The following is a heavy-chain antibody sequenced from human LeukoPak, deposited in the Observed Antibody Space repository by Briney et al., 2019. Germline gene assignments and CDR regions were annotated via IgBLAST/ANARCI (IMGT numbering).Heavy chain of an antibody. CDR2: ISGTGSST. Sequence: GGSLRLSCAASGFTFSSYVMSWVRQAPGKGLEWVSAISGTGSSTYYADSMKGRFTLSRDNSKKTLYLQMNSLRAGDTALYYCAKSAQLALDYWGQGTQVTVSS. CDR1: GFTFSSYV. CDR3: AKSAQLALDY. V-gene: IGHV3-23*01. D-gene: IGHD6-19*01. J-gene: IGHJ4*02.